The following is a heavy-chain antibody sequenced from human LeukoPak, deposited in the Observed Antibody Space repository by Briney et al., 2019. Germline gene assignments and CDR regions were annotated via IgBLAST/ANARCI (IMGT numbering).Heavy chain of an antibody. V-gene: IGHV4-39*07. J-gene: IGHJ5*02. CDR1: GGSISSSSYY. Sequence: SETLSLTCTVSGGSISSSSYYWGWIRQPPGKGLEWIGSIYYSGSTYHNPSLKSRVTISVDTSKNQFSLKLSSVTAADTAVYYCARWEQLVGFDPWGQGTLVTVSS. CDR2: IYYSGST. D-gene: IGHD6-6*01. CDR3: ARWEQLVGFDP.